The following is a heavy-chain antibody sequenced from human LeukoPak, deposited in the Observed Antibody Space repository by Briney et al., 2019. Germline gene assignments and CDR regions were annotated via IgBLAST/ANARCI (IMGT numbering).Heavy chain of an antibody. Sequence: PSETLSLTCTVSGGSISGHYWTWIRQPPGKGLEWIGQIHYSGRPDYNPSLKSRVTISVDTSKNQLSLKVTSVTGADTAVYYCAIFGVDYDMDVWGQGTTVTVFS. CDR2: IHYSGRP. CDR1: GGSISGHY. CDR3: AIFGVDYDMDV. J-gene: IGHJ6*02. D-gene: IGHD3-16*01. V-gene: IGHV4-59*11.